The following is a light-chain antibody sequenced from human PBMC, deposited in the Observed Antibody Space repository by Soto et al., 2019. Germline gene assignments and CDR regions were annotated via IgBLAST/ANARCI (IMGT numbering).Light chain of an antibody. V-gene: IGKV1-39*01. Sequence: DIQMTQSPSSLSASVGDIVTITCRASQSISSYLNWYQQIPGKAPKLLIYAASSFQSGVPSRFSGSGSGTDFTLTISSLQPEDFATYYCQQSYSTPRTFGQGTKVDIK. CDR1: QSISSY. J-gene: IGKJ1*01. CDR3: QQSYSTPRT. CDR2: AAS.